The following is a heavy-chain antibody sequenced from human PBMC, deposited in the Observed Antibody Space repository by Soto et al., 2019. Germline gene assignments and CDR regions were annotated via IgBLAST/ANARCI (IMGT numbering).Heavy chain of an antibody. CDR1: GGSISSSSYY. V-gene: IGHV4-39*01. D-gene: IGHD6-13*01. Sequence: XETLSLTCAVSGGSISSSSYYWGWIRQPPGKGLEWIGSIYYSGSTYYNPSLKSRVTISVDTSKNQFSLKLSSVTAVDTAVYYCARSEQQLDAFDTWGQGTMVTVSS. CDR3: ARSEQQLDAFDT. CDR2: IYYSGST. J-gene: IGHJ3*02.